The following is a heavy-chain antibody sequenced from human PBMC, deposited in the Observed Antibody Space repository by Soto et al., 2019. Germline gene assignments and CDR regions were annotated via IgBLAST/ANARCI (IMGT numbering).Heavy chain of an antibody. CDR3: ASGLVPAAPAYYYYGMDV. CDR1: GYTFTGYY. D-gene: IGHD2-2*01. J-gene: IGHJ6*02. V-gene: IGHV1-2*04. CDR2: INPNSGGT. Sequence: QVQLVQSGAEVKKPGASVKVSCKASGYTFTGYYMHWVRQAPGQGLEWLGWINPNSGGTNYAQKFQGWVTMTRDTSISTAYMELSRLRSDDTAVYYCASGLVPAAPAYYYYGMDVWGQGTTVTVSS.